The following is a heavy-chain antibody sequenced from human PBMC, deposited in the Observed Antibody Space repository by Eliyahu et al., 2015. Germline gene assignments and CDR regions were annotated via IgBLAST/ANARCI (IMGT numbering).Heavy chain of an antibody. J-gene: IGHJ4*02. CDR2: ISSSSSYI. CDR3: AGRRLIAAAGTEDY. D-gene: IGHD6-13*01. Sequence: EVQLVESGGGLXKPGGSLXXXXXASGFXFSSYSMNWVRQAPGKGLEWVSSISSSSSYIYYADSVKGRFTISRDNAKNSLYLQMNSLRAEDTAVYYCAGRRLIAAAGTEDYWGQGTLVTVSS. CDR1: GFXFSSYS. V-gene: IGHV3-21*01.